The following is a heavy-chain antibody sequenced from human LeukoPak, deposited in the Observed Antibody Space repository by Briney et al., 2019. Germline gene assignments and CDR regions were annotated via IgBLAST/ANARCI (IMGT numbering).Heavy chain of an antibody. Sequence: NSSETLSLTCAVYGGSFSSYYWSWIRQPPGKGLEWIGYIFYSGSTNYNPSLKSRVTISLDTSKNQFSLKLSAVTAADTAVYYCARMTTVTTFYAFDIWGQGTMVTVSS. CDR3: ARMTTVTTFYAFDI. CDR2: IFYSGST. V-gene: IGHV4-59*01. D-gene: IGHD4-17*01. CDR1: GGSFSSYY. J-gene: IGHJ3*02.